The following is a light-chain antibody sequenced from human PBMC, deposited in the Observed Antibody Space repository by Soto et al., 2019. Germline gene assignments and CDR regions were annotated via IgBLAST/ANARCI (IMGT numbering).Light chain of an antibody. J-gene: IGKJ3*01. Sequence: EIVLTQSPGTLSLSPGERATLSCRASQSVDSYLNWYQQKPGQAPRLLIYGASSRATGIPDRFSGSGSGTDFTLTISRLEPDDFAVYYCQHHGGSPLFTFGPGTRVDIK. CDR3: QHHGGSPLFT. CDR2: GAS. CDR1: QSVDSY. V-gene: IGKV3-20*01.